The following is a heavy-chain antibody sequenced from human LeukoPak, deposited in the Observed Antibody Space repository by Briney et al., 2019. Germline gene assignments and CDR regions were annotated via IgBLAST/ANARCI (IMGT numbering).Heavy chain of an antibody. D-gene: IGHD4-11*01. V-gene: IGHV4-39*07. J-gene: IGHJ4*02. CDR1: GGSISSTYYY. CDR3: ASLNNDYLFDFEN. CDR2: IYFSGNT. Sequence: SENLSLTCSVSGGSISSTYYYWGWIRQPPGKGLEWIGSIYFSGNTYYNPSLKSRVTISVDTSENHFSLRLSSVTAADTAVYYCASLNNDYLFDFENWGQGTLVTVSS.